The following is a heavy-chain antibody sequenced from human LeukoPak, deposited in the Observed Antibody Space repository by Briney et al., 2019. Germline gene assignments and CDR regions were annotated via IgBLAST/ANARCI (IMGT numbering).Heavy chain of an antibody. CDR3: ARETSRARDYGMDV. CDR2: MNPNSGNT. D-gene: IGHD2-2*01. Sequence: ASVKVSCKASGYTFTSYDMNWVRQATGQGLEWMGWMNPNSGNTGYAQKFQGRVTMTRNTSISTAYMELSSLRSEDTAVYYCARETSRARDYGMDVWGQGTTVTVSS. J-gene: IGHJ6*02. CDR1: GYTFTSYD. V-gene: IGHV1-8*01.